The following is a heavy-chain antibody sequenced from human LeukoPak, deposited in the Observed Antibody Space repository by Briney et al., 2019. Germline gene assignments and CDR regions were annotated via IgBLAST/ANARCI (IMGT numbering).Heavy chain of an antibody. D-gene: IGHD1-26*01. CDR3: ARSGAISTYYFDY. Sequence: PGGSLRLSCAASGFTFSSYAMHWVRQAPGKGLEWVAVISYDGSNKYYADSVKGRFTISRDNSKNTLYLQMNSLRAEDTAVYYCARSGAISTYYFDYWGQGTLVTVSS. J-gene: IGHJ4*02. CDR2: ISYDGSNK. V-gene: IGHV3-30*04. CDR1: GFTFSSYA.